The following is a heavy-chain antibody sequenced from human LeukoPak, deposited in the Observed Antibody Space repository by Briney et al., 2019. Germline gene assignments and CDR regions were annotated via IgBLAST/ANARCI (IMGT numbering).Heavy chain of an antibody. CDR3: AKVRVVFNWNYAYYFDY. Sequence: GGSLRLSCAASGFTFSDYAMHWVRQAPGKGLDWVALISYDGSDRYYADSVKGRFTISRDNSKNTLYLQMSSLRPEDTAVYYCAKVRVVFNWNYAYYFDYWGQGTLVTVSS. J-gene: IGHJ4*02. CDR1: GFTFSDYA. D-gene: IGHD1-7*01. CDR2: ISYDGSDR. V-gene: IGHV3-30*18.